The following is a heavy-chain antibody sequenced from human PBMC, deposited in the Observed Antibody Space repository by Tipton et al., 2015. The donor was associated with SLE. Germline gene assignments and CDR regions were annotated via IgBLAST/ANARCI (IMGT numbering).Heavy chain of an antibody. CDR2: IYYSGGT. CDR1: GGSISSSSYY. V-gene: IGHV4-39*01. CDR3: ARRRREDRLVVASFDY. Sequence: TLSLTCTVSGGSISSSSYYWGWIRQPPGKGLEWIGSIYYSGGTYYNPSLKSRVTISVDTSKNQFSLKLSSVTAADTAVYYCARRRREDRLVVASFDYWGQGTLVTVSS. J-gene: IGHJ4*02. D-gene: IGHD2-15*01.